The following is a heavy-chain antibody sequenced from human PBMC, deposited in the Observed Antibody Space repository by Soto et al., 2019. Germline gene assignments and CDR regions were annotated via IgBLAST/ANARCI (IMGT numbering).Heavy chain of an antibody. J-gene: IGHJ4*01. D-gene: IGHD2-15*01. V-gene: IGHV3-15*07. CDR2: IKSKNDGGTT. CDR1: GFTFITAR. Sequence: GGSLRLSCAASGFTFITARLNWVRQAPGKGMEWVGRIKSKNDGGTTDYAAPVKGRFTISRDDSKNTVYLHMNSLRTEDTALYYCAADLPGHGGGYEFDYWGQGT. CDR3: AADLPGHGGGYEFDY.